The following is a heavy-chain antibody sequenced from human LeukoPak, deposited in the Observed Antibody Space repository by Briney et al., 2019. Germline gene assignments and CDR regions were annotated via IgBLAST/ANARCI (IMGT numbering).Heavy chain of an antibody. Sequence: GGSLRLSCAASGFTFSSYSMNWVRQAPGKGLEWVSSISSSSSYIYYADSVKGRFTISRDNAKNSLYLQMNSLRAEDTAVYYCARDHGMYSSSSHDFDYWGQGTLVTVSS. D-gene: IGHD6-13*01. CDR1: GFTFSSYS. CDR3: ARDHGMYSSSSHDFDY. CDR2: ISSSSSYI. V-gene: IGHV3-21*01. J-gene: IGHJ4*02.